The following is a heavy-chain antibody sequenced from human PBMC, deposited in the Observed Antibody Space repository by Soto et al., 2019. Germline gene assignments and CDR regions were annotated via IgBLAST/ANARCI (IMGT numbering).Heavy chain of an antibody. CDR3: ATDLGTDDFWSAYYTYYYMDV. J-gene: IGHJ6*03. D-gene: IGHD3-3*01. CDR2: ISGSGDNT. Sequence: EVQLLESGGGLVQPGGSLRLSCAASGFIFSSYALNWVRQAPGKGLEWVSVISGSGDNTYYADSVKGRLTISRDNSKNTLYLQMNSLRAEDTAVYYCATDLGTDDFWSAYYTYYYMDVWGKGTTVTVSS. V-gene: IGHV3-23*01. CDR1: GFIFSSYA.